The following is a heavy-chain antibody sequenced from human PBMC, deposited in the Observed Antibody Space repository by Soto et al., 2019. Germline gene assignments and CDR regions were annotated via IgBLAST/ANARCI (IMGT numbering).Heavy chain of an antibody. CDR1: GGSISSYY. CDR3: ARGVASGWSDFDY. V-gene: IGHV4-59*01. Sequence: QVQLQESGPGLVKPSETLSLTCTVSGGSISSYYWSWIRQPPGKGLEWIGYIYYSGSTNYNPSLKSRVTISVDTSKNQFSLKLSSVTAADTAVYYCARGVASGWSDFDYWGQGTLVTVSS. D-gene: IGHD6-19*01. J-gene: IGHJ4*02. CDR2: IYYSGST.